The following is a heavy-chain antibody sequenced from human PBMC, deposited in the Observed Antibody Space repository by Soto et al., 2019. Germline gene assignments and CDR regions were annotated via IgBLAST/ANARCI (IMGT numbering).Heavy chain of an antibody. Sequence: SETLSLTGAVSVYSITSGYYWGFIRQPPGKGLEWIGSFYHSGSPYYNPSLKSRVTISVDTSKNQFSLQLSSVTAADTAVYYCASGGGTYYLVYWGQGTLVTVSS. V-gene: IGHV4-38-2*01. CDR3: ASGGGTYYLVY. D-gene: IGHD1-26*01. J-gene: IGHJ4*02. CDR2: FYHSGSP. CDR1: VYSITSGYY.